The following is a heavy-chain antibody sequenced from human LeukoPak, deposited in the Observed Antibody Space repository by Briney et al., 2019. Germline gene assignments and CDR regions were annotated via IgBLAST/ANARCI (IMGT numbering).Heavy chain of an antibody. CDR1: GFTFSTYT. CDR2: INTGGGT. J-gene: IGHJ4*02. V-gene: IGHV3-23*01. Sequence: GGSLRLSCAASGFTFSTYTMSWVRQAPGKGLEWVSAINTGGGTSSADSVKGRFTISRDNSKNTLFLQMNSLRAEDTAMYYCAKGEGGDSGWYGDYWGQGTLVTVSS. CDR3: AKGEGGDSGWYGDY. D-gene: IGHD6-19*01.